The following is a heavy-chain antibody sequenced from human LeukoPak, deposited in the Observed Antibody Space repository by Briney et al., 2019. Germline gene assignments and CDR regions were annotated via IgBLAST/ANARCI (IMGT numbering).Heavy chain of an antibody. D-gene: IGHD4-17*01. CDR1: RFTFDDYA. CDR2: ISWNSGSI. J-gene: IGHJ4*02. Sequence: GGSLRLSFAASRFTFDDYAMHWVRQVPWKGLEGVSGISWNSGSIGYADSVKGRFTISRDNAKNSLYVQMNSLRAEDMALYYCAKSKTVTTEFDHWGQGTLVTVSS. V-gene: IGHV3-9*03. CDR3: AKSKTVTTEFDH.